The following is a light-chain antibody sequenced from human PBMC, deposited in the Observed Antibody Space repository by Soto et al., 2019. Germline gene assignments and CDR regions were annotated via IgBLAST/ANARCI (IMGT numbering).Light chain of an antibody. CDR1: SGHSSDA. Sequence: QSVLTQSPSASASLGASVKLTCTLSSGHSSDAIAWHQQQPEKGPRYLMKLNSDGSHSKGDGIPDRFSGSSSGAERYLTISSLQSEDEAEYYCQTCGTGTRGVFGGGTKLTVL. CDR3: QTCGTGTRGV. J-gene: IGLJ3*02. CDR2: LNSDGSH. V-gene: IGLV4-69*01.